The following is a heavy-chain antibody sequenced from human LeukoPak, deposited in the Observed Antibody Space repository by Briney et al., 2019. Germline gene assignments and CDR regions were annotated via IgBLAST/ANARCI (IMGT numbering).Heavy chain of an antibody. Sequence: GGSLRLSCAASGFTFSSYGMHWFRQAPGKGLDWVAFIRYDGSNKYYADFVKGRFTISRDNSKNTLYLQMNSLRAEDAAVYYCAKDARMIYCSSTSCYNLYYYYMDVWGKGTTVTISS. CDR2: IRYDGSNK. V-gene: IGHV3-30*02. D-gene: IGHD2-2*02. CDR3: AKDARMIYCSSTSCYNLYYYYMDV. CDR1: GFTFSSYG. J-gene: IGHJ6*03.